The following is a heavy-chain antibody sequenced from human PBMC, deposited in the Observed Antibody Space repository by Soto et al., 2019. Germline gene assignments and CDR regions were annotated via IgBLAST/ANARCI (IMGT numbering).Heavy chain of an antibody. CDR3: AQSKVGATSNYFDY. Sequence: SETLSLTCAVSGGSISSGGYSWSWIRQPPGKGLEWIGYIYHSGSTYYNPSLKSRVTISVDRSKNTLYLQLNSLRAEDTAVYYCAQSKVGATSNYFDYWGQGTLVTVSS. CDR1: GGSISSGGYS. CDR2: IYHSGST. V-gene: IGHV4-30-2*01. J-gene: IGHJ4*02. D-gene: IGHD1-26*01.